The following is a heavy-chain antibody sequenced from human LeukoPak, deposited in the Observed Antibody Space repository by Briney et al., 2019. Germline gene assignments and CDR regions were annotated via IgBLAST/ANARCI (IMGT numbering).Heavy chain of an antibody. CDR1: GGSFTSGTYY. J-gene: IGHJ6*03. Sequence: SQTLSLTCTVSGGSFTSGTYYWSWIRKPAGKGLEWIGRIYTTGNTNYNPALKSRVTMSEDPSKNQFFLKLSSVTAADTAVYFCARSIAAAGWNFDYYYMDVWGKGTTVTVSS. V-gene: IGHV4-61*02. D-gene: IGHD6-13*01. CDR3: ARSIAAAGWNFDYYYMDV. CDR2: IYTTGNT.